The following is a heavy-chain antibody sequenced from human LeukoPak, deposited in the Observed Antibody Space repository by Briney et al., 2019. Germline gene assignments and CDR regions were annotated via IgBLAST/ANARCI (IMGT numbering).Heavy chain of an antibody. V-gene: IGHV3-9*01. CDR1: GFTFRTYW. Sequence: GGSLRLSCAASGFTFRTYWMHWVRQAPGKGLEWVSGISWNSGSIGYADSVKGRFTISRDNAKNSLYLQMNSLRAEDTALYYCAKSKAMVRGYYFDYWGQGTLVTVSS. CDR3: AKSKAMVRGYYFDY. J-gene: IGHJ4*02. D-gene: IGHD3-10*01. CDR2: ISWNSGSI.